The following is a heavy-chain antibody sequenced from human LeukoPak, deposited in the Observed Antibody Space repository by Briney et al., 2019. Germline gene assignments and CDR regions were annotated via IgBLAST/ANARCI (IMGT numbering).Heavy chain of an antibody. V-gene: IGHV3-20*04. D-gene: IGHD3-9*01. CDR2: ITWNGDSK. J-gene: IGHJ4*02. CDR1: GFTFDDYG. Sequence: PGGSLRLSCTASGFTFDDYGMTWVRQAPGKGPEWVSGITWNGDSKGYADSVKGRFTISRDNAKNSLYLQMNSLRAEDAAIYYCATLTDSWGQGTLVTVSS. CDR3: ATLTDS.